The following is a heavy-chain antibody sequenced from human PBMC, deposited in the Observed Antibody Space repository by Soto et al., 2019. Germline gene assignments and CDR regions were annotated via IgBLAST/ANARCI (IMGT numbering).Heavy chain of an antibody. Sequence: SETLSLTCTVSGGSISSGGYYWSWIRQHPGKGLEWIGYIYYSGSTYYNPSLKSRVTISVDTSKNQFSLKLSSVTAADMAVYYCARARGGSYYSAFDYWGQGTLVTVSS. CDR3: ARARGGSYYSAFDY. V-gene: IGHV4-31*03. J-gene: IGHJ4*02. CDR2: IYYSGST. D-gene: IGHD1-26*01. CDR1: GGSISSGGYY.